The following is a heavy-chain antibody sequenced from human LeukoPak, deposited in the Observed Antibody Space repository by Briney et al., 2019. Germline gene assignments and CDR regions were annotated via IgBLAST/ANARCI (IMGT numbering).Heavy chain of an antibody. V-gene: IGHV1-46*01. J-gene: IGHJ4*02. CDR2: INPSSGST. CDR3: ARVDMITFGGVIADY. Sequence: ASVKVSCKASGYTFTSYYMHWVRQAPGQGLEWMGIINPSSGSTSYAQKFQGRVTMTRDTSTSTVYMELSSLRSEDTAVYYCARVDMITFGGVIADYWGQGTLVTVSS. D-gene: IGHD3-16*02. CDR1: GYTFTSYY.